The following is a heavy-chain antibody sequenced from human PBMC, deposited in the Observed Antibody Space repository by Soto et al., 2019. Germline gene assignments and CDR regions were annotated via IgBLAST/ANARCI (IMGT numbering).Heavy chain of an antibody. CDR3: TVWGSGNDFGAA. J-gene: IGHJ4*02. CDR1: GFTFSDHY. D-gene: IGHD3-10*01. Sequence: EVQLVESGGGLVQPGGSLRLSCAASGFTFSDHYMDWVRQAPGKGLEWVGRSKNKADSYTTEYAASVKGRFTISRDGSKNSLFLQMSSLKTEGTGVYYCTVWGSGNDFGAAWGQGILVTVSS. V-gene: IGHV3-72*01. CDR2: SKNKADSYTT.